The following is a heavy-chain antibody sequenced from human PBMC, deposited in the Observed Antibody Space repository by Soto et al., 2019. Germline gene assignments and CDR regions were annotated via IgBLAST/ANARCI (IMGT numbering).Heavy chain of an antibody. J-gene: IGHJ4*02. D-gene: IGHD6-19*01. CDR3: ARVARIAVAGLDY. Sequence: ASVKVSCKASGYTFTSYAMHWVRQAPGQRLEWMGWINAGNGNTKYSQKFQGRVTSTRDTSASTAYMELSSLRSEDTAVYYCARVARIAVAGLDYWGQGTLVTVSS. CDR1: GYTFTSYA. V-gene: IGHV1-3*01. CDR2: INAGNGNT.